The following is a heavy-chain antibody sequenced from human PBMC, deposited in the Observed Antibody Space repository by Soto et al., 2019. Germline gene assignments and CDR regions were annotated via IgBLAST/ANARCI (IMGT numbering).Heavy chain of an antibody. CDR1: GFTLSTYG. D-gene: IGHD3-10*01. CDR3: AREISPGTFYYYMDV. J-gene: IGHJ6*03. CDR2: IWYDGGNT. Sequence: QVQLVESGGGVVQPGGSLRLSCTASGFTLSTYGMHWVRQAPGKGLEWVAVIWYDGGNTFHADSVKGRFTISRDKAKDSLYLQMTSLRAEHSAVYYCAREISPGTFYYYMDVWGNGTTVTVSS. V-gene: IGHV3-33*01.